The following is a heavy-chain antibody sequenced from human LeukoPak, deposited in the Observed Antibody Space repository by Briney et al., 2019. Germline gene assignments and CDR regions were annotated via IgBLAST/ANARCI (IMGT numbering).Heavy chain of an antibody. CDR3: ARVVNHGYSDY. CDR2: ISAYNGNT. J-gene: IGHJ4*02. Sequence: ASVKVSCKASGYTFTSYGISWVRQAPGQGLEWMGWISAYNGNTNYAQKLQGRVTMTTDTSTSTAYMELSRLRSDDTAVYYCARVVNHGYSDYWGQGTLVTVSS. V-gene: IGHV1-18*01. D-gene: IGHD4-17*01. CDR1: GYTFTSYG.